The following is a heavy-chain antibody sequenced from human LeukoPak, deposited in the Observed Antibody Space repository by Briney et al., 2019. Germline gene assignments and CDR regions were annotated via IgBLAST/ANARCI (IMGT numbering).Heavy chain of an antibody. V-gene: IGHV4-4*02. J-gene: IGHJ4*02. D-gene: IGHD1-26*01. CDR3: SRESGAFSPFGY. CDR2: ISLSGVT. Sequence: SGALSLTCGVSGGSISSTNWWSWVRQPPGQGLEWIGEISLSGVTNYNPSLKSRVTMSLDRSKNHLSQTLTSVTAADTAVYYCSRESGAFSPFGYWGQGTLVTVSS. CDR1: GGSISSTNW.